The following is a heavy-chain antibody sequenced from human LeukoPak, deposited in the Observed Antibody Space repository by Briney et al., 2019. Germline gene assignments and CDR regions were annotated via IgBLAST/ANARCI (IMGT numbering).Heavy chain of an antibody. D-gene: IGHD6-13*01. CDR1: GGTFSSYA. Sequence: ASVKVSCKASGGTFSSYAISWVRQAPGQGLEWMGGIIPIFGTANYAQKFQGRVTITADESTSTAYMELSSLRSEDTAVYYCVGKRSSPSEYWGQGTLVTVSS. CDR3: VGKRSSPSEY. J-gene: IGHJ4*02. V-gene: IGHV1-69*13. CDR2: IIPIFGTA.